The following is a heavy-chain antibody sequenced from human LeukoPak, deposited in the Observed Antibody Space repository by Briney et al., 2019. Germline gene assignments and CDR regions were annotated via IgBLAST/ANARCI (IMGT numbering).Heavy chain of an antibody. CDR2: ISSSSSTI. V-gene: IGHV3-48*01. Sequence: GGSLRLSCAASGFTFSSYSMNWVRQAPGKGLEWVSYISSSSSTIYYADSVKGRFTISRDNAKNSLYLQMNSQRAEDTAVCYCARDPNTYYYDSSGYYGYYYYMDVWGKGTTVTVSS. J-gene: IGHJ6*03. CDR1: GFTFSSYS. D-gene: IGHD3-22*01. CDR3: ARDPNTYYYDSSGYYGYYYYMDV.